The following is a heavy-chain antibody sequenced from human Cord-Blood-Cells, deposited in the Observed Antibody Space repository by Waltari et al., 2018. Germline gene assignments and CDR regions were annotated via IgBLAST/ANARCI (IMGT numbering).Heavy chain of an antibody. J-gene: IGHJ2*01. CDR2: INHSGSI. Sequence: QVQLQQWGAGLLKPAETLSLTCAVYGGSFSGYYWSWIRQPPGKGLEWIGEINHSGSINYNPSLKSRVTISVDTSKNQFSLKLSSVTAADTAVYYCARREVNSSSWTVDLWGRGTLVTVSS. V-gene: IGHV4-34*01. CDR3: ARREVNSSSWTVDL. D-gene: IGHD6-13*01. CDR1: GGSFSGYY.